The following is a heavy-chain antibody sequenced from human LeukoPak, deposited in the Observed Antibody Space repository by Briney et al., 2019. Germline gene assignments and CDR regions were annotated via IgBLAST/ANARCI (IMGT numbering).Heavy chain of an antibody. V-gene: IGHV1-2*02. CDR2: INPNSGGT. CDR3: ARAGLPYYYMDV. J-gene: IGHJ6*03. Sequence: ASVKVSCKASGYTFTGYYMHWVRQAPGQGLEWMGWINPNSGGTNYAQKFQGRVTMTRDTSISTAYMEPSRLRSDDTAVYYCARAGLPYYYMDVWGKGTTVTVSS. CDR1: GYTFTGYY.